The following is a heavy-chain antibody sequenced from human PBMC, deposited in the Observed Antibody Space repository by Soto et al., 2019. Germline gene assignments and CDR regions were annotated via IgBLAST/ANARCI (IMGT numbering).Heavy chain of an antibody. CDR1: GGSISSYY. J-gene: IGHJ1*01. V-gene: IGHV4-59*01. D-gene: IGHD6-6*01. CDR3: ARLYSSSSEYFQH. Sequence: SETLSLTCTVSGGSISSYYWSWIRQPPGKGLEWIGYIYYSGSTNYNPSLKSRVTISVDTSKNQFSLKLSSVTAADTAVYYCARLYSSSSEYFQHWGQGTLVTVSS. CDR2: IYYSGST.